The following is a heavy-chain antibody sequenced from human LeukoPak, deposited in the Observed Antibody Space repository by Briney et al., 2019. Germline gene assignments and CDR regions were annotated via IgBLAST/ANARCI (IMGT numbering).Heavy chain of an antibody. CDR3: ARGGGERWLGKTFDC. CDR2: ISRDGSNK. CDR1: GFTFSTYA. Sequence: GSSLSLSCAASGFTFSTYAMHCVRQAPGKGLEWVAAISRDGSNKYYADSVKGRFIISRDNSKNTLYLQMNSLRVEDTAVYYCARGGGERWLGKTFDCWGQGTLVTVSS. V-gene: IGHV3-30*04. D-gene: IGHD6-19*01. J-gene: IGHJ4*02.